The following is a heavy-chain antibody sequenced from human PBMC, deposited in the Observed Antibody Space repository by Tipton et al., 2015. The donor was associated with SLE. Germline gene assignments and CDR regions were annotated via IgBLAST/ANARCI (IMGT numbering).Heavy chain of an antibody. Sequence: TLSLTCAVYGGSFSDYYWSWIRQPPGKGLEWIGEINHSGSTNYNPSLKSRVTISVDRSKNQFSLKLSSVTAADTAVYYCARTGDGNFDYWGQGTLVTVSS. D-gene: IGHD7-27*01. J-gene: IGHJ4*02. CDR3: ARTGDGNFDY. CDR1: GGSFSDYY. V-gene: IGHV4-34*01. CDR2: INHSGST.